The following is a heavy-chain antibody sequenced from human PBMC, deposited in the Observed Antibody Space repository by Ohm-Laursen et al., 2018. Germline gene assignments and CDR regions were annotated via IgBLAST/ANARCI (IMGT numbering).Heavy chain of an antibody. CDR1: GFTFSSYA. Sequence: SLRLSCAASGFTFSSYAMSWVRQAPGKGLECVSGITGSGGSTYYADSVKGRFTISRDNSKNTLYLQMNSLRVEDTAVYYCAKDPKGYSGYDWEYHFDYWGQGSLVTVSS. D-gene: IGHD5-12*01. CDR3: AKDPKGYSGYDWEYHFDY. J-gene: IGHJ4*02. CDR2: ITGSGGST. V-gene: IGHV3-23*01.